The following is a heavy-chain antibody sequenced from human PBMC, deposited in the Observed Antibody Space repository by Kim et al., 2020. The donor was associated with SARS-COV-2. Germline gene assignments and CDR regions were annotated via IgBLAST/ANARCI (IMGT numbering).Heavy chain of an antibody. CDR3: ARVGGSGTYYGMDV. J-gene: IGHJ6*02. D-gene: IGHD3-10*01. Sequence: PGSVKGRFTISRENAKNSLYLQMNSLRAGDTAVYYCARVGGSGTYYGMDVWGQGTTVTVSS. V-gene: IGHV3-13*01.